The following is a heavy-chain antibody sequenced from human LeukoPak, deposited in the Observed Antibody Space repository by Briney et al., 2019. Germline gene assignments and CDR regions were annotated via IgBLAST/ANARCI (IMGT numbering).Heavy chain of an antibody. CDR1: GGSITTRNW. D-gene: IGHD2-8*01. CDR3: AALGYCGNDNSHPTA. J-gene: IGHJ5*02. CDR2: AYQSGST. V-gene: IGHV4-4*02. Sequence: SETLSLTCAVSGGSITTRNWWSWVRQPPGEGLEWIGEAYQSGSTNYNPSLKSRVTISLDTSKNQFSLKLTSVIAADTAVYYCAALGYCGNDNSHPTAWGQGTLVTVSS.